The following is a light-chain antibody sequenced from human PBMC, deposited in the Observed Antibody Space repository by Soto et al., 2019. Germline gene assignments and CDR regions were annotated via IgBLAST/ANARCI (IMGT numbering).Light chain of an antibody. CDR3: QQTHSTIHS. V-gene: IGKV1-39*01. CDR2: AAA. J-gene: IGKJ2*01. CDR1: QNIERY. Sequence: IQMTQSPAALSASIGYTITTSCRASQNIERYLNWYQKKEGRAPQLLMFAAANLESGVPSRFRGSGSGTDFTLTISSLQPEDVATYYCQQTHSTIHSFGQGTKV.